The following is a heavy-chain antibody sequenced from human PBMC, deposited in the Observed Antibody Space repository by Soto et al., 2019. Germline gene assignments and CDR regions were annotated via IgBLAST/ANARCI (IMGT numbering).Heavy chain of an antibody. CDR1: GFTFSSYA. CDR3: AKDRDDYGGFDY. Sequence: EVQLLESGGGLVQPGGSLRLSCAASGFTFSSYAMSWVRQAPGKGLEWVSAISGSGGSTYYADSVKGRFTISRDKAQHTMYRRSNSLRAEHTAVYYCAKDRDDYGGFDYLGQRTRVTVSS. V-gene: IGHV3-23*01. D-gene: IGHD4-17*01. CDR2: ISGSGGST. J-gene: IGHJ4*02.